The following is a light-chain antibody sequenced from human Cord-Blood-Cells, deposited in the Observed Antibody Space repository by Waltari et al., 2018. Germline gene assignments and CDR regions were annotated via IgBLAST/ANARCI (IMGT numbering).Light chain of an antibody. V-gene: IGLV2-11*01. CDR3: CSYAGRYTWV. CDR2: DVR. Sequence: QSALTQPRSVSGSPGQSVTISCTGTSSDVGGYHYVSWYQQHPGKAPKPMIYDVRKRPSGVPDRLSGSKSGNTASLTISGLQAEDEADYYCCSYAGRYTWVFGGGTKLTVL. CDR1: SSDVGGYHY. J-gene: IGLJ3*02.